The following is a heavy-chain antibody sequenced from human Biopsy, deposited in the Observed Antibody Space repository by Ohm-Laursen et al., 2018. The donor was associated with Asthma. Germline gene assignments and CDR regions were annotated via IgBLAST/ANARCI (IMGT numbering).Heavy chain of an antibody. CDR1: GGTFNTYV. J-gene: IGHJ4*02. CDR2: INSVFGTT. V-gene: IGHV1-69*01. Sequence: GSSVKVSCKSLGGTFNTYVIGWARQAPGQGLEWMGEINSVFGTTTYPQKFQDRVTLTADDSTSTVYMELSSLRSEDTAVYYCARKAGSCISRTCYSLDFWGQGTLVTVSS. CDR3: ARKAGSCISRTCYSLDF. D-gene: IGHD2-2*01.